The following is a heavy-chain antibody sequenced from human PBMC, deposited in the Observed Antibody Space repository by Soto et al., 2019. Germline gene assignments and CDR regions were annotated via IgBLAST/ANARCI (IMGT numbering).Heavy chain of an antibody. V-gene: IGHV1-69*02. D-gene: IGHD2-2*02. CDR3: AMEYCSSTSCYRDY. Sequence: QVQLVQSGAEVKKPGSSVKVSCKATGGTFSSYTISWVRQAPGQGLEWMGRSIPILGIANYAQKFQGRVTITADKSTSTSYMELSSLRSEDTAVYYCAMEYCSSTSCYRDYWGQGTLVTVSS. J-gene: IGHJ4*02. CDR2: SIPILGIA. CDR1: GGTFSSYT.